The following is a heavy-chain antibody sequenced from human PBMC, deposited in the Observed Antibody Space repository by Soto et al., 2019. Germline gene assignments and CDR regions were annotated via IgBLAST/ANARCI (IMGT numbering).Heavy chain of an antibody. J-gene: IGHJ3*02. Sequence: GGSLRLSCAASGFTFSSYAMSWVRQAPGKGLEWVSAISGSGGSTYYADSVKGRFTISRDNSKNMLYLQMNSLRAEDTAVYYCAKGSRITMIVVVIANDAFDIWGQGTMVPVSS. V-gene: IGHV3-23*01. D-gene: IGHD3-22*01. CDR3: AKGSRITMIVVVIANDAFDI. CDR1: GFTFSSYA. CDR2: ISGSGGST.